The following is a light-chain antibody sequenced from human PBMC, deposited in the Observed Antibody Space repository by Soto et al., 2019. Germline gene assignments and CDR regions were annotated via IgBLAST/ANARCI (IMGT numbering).Light chain of an antibody. V-gene: IGLV2-23*01. J-gene: IGLJ1*01. Sequence: QSALTQPASVSGSPGQSITISCTGTSSDVGSYNLVSWYQQHPGKAPKLMIYEGSKRPSGVSNRFSGSKSGNTASLTISGLQAEDEADYYCCSYAGSSTLVFGTGTKDTVL. CDR3: CSYAGSSTLV. CDR1: SSDVGSYNL. CDR2: EGS.